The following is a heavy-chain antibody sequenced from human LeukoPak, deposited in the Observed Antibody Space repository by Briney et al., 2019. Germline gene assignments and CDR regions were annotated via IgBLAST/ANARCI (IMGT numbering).Heavy chain of an antibody. J-gene: IGHJ4*02. CDR3: AKDKGIYCSSTSCYLFH. V-gene: IGHV3-33*06. CDR2: IWYDGSNK. CDR1: GFTFSSYG. D-gene: IGHD2-2*01. Sequence: PGRSLRLSCAASGFTFSSYGMHWVRQAPGKGLEWVAVIWYDGSNKYYADSVKGRFTISRDNSKNTLYLQMNSLRAEDTAVYYCAKDKGIYCSSTSCYLFHWGQGTLVTVSS.